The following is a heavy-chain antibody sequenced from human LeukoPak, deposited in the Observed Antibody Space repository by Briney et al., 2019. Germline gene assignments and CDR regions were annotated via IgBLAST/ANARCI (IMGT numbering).Heavy chain of an antibody. V-gene: IGHV3-30-3*01. Sequence: PGRSLRLSCAASGFTFSSYAMHWVRQAPGKGLEWVAVISYDGSNKYYADSVKGRFTISRDNSKNTLYLQMNSLRAEDTAVYYCARVYCSSTSCTYYYYYYYMDVWGKGTTVTVSS. CDR3: ARVYCSSTSCTYYYYYYYMDV. D-gene: IGHD2-2*01. J-gene: IGHJ6*03. CDR1: GFTFSSYA. CDR2: ISYDGSNK.